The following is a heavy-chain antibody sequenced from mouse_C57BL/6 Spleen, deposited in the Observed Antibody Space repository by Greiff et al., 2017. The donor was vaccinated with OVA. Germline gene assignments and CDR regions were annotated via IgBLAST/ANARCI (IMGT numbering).Heavy chain of an antibody. J-gene: IGHJ3*01. CDR3: AREDDFAWFAY. V-gene: IGHV5-15*01. CDR2: ISNLAYSI. CDR1: GFTFSDYG. D-gene: IGHD2-13*01. Sequence: DVMLVESGGGLVQPGGSLKLSCAASGFTFSDYGMAWVRQAPRKGPEWVAFISNLAYSIYYAYTVTGRFPISRENAKNTLYLEMSSLRSEDTAMDYCAREDDFAWFAYWGQGTLVTVSA.